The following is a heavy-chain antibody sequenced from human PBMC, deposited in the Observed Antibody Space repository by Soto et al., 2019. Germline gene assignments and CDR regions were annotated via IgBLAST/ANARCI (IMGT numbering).Heavy chain of an antibody. V-gene: IGHV3-30*18. CDR2: ISYDGSNK. CDR1: GFTFSSYG. CDR3: AKLIVATYYYDSSGYYYGYYGMDV. J-gene: IGHJ6*02. Sequence: GGSLRLSCAASGFTFSSYGMHWVRQAPGKGLEWVAVISYDGSNKYYADSVKGRFTISRDNSKNTLYLQMNSLRAEDTAVYYCAKLIVATYYYDSSGYYYGYYGMDVWGQGTTVTVSS. D-gene: IGHD3-22*01.